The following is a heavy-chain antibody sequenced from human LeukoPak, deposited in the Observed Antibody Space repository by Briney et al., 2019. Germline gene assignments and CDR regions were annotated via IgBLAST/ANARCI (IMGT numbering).Heavy chain of an antibody. D-gene: IGHD6-6*01. CDR3: ARIDEYSSSLIDPYFDY. CDR1: GGSILSRDW. Sequence: SGTLSLTCAVSGGSILSRDWWTWVRQPPGKGLEWIGSIYYSGSTYYNPSLKSRVTISVDTSKNQFSLKLSSVTAADTAVYYYARIDEYSSSLIDPYFDYWGQGTLVTVSS. V-gene: IGHV4-39*01. J-gene: IGHJ4*02. CDR2: IYYSGST.